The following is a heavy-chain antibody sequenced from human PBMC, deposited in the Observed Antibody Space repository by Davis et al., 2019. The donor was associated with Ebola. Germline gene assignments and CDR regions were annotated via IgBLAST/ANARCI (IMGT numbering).Heavy chain of an antibody. CDR1: GGSISSYY. V-gene: IGHV4-59*08. Sequence: PSETLSLTCTVSGGSISSYYWSWIRQPPGKGLEWIGYIYYSGSTNYNPSLKSRVTISVDTSKNQFSLKLSSVTAADTAVYYCARLLWGDSSGYYFDYWGQGTLVTVSS. D-gene: IGHD3-22*01. CDR3: ARLLWGDSSGYYFDY. CDR2: IYYSGST. J-gene: IGHJ4*02.